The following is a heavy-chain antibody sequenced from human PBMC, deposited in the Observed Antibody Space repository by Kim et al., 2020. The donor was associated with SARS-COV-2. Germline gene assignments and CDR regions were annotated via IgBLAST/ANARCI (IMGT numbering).Heavy chain of an antibody. CDR1: GGSFSGYY. CDR3: ARGRRIKGSYYGFDY. D-gene: IGHD1-26*01. Sequence: SETLSLTCAVYGGSFSGYYWSWIRQPPGKGLEWIGEINHSGSTNYNPSLKSRVTISVDTSKNQFSLKLSSVTAADTAVYYCARGRRIKGSYYGFDYWGQG. J-gene: IGHJ4*02. CDR2: INHSGST. V-gene: IGHV4-34*01.